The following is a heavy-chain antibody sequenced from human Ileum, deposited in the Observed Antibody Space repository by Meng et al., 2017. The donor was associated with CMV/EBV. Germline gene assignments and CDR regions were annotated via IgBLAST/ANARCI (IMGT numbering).Heavy chain of an antibody. CDR1: DASFSGFF. V-gene: IGHV4-34*01. CDR3: ASGRLQITPSDLQH. CDR2: VTNRGST. D-gene: IGHD1-1*01. Sequence: LVTRPVSPSHTPSLPCALLDASFSGFFCSSIRQRPGRGLGLIGEVTNRGSTNYHPSLKSRLTISIDTFKLKLSLMVTSVTAVDSAIYYCASGRLQITPSDLQHWGPGTLVTVSS. J-gene: IGHJ4*02.